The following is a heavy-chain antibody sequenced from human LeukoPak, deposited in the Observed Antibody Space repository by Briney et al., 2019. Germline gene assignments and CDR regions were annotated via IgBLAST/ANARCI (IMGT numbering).Heavy chain of an antibody. V-gene: IGHV1-2*06. CDR2: MKPKNGGA. Sequence: ASVKVSCKTSGYAFTGFYIHWVRQAPGQGLEWMGRMKPKNGGAINSQKFQGRVTMTRDTSMNTAYMELSGLESDDTATYYCARGGRDTSPYNWFDPWGQGTLVTVSS. J-gene: IGHJ5*02. D-gene: IGHD2-2*01. CDR3: ARGGRDTSPYNWFDP. CDR1: GYAFTGFY.